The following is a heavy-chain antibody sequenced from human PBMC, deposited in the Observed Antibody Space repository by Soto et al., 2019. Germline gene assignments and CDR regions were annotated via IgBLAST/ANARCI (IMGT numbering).Heavy chain of an antibody. CDR2: IKHKSDGGTA. D-gene: IGHD6-19*01. CDR1: GFTFSNAW. Sequence: EVQLVESGGDLVKPGGSLRLSCAASGFTFSNAWMSWVRQAPGKGLEWVGRIKHKSDGGTADYAAPVKGRFTISRDDSKNTLYLQMNSLKTDDTAVYYYTTAPVAGPGPWYFDLWGRGTLVTVSS. V-gene: IGHV3-15*01. CDR3: TTAPVAGPGPWYFDL. J-gene: IGHJ2*01.